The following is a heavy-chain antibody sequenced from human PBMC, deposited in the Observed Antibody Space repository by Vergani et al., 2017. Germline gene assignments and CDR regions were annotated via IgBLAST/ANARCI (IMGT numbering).Heavy chain of an antibody. D-gene: IGHD1-1*01. Sequence: QVQLVESGGGVVQPGRSLRLSCAASGFTLCGYGMHWVRQAPGKGLEWVAVISYDGSNKYYADSVKGRFTISRDNSKNTLYLQMNSLRAEDTAVYYCAKDAINGNFEAPDYWGQGTLVTVSS. V-gene: IGHV3-30*18. CDR3: AKDAINGNFEAPDY. CDR2: ISYDGSNK. J-gene: IGHJ4*02. CDR1: GFTLCGYG.